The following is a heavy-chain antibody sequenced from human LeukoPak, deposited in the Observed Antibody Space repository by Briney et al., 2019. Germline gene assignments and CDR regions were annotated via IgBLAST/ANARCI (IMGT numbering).Heavy chain of an antibody. CDR1: GFTFSSHA. V-gene: IGHV3-64*04. J-gene: IGHJ4*02. CDR3: AKDRLRSSWFSFDY. CDR2: ISSNGGST. Sequence: PGGSLRLSCSASGFTFSSHAMHWVRQAPGKGLEFVSVISSNGGSTYYADSVKGRFTISRDNSKNTLYLQMNSLRAEDTAVYYCAKDRLRSSWFSFDYWGQGTLVTVSS. D-gene: IGHD6-19*01.